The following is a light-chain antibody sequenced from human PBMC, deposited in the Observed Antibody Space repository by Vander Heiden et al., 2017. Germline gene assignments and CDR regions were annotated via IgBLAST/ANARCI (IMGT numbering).Light chain of an antibody. Sequence: EIVLTQCPGTLSLSPGERATLSCRASQSVSNSYLAWYQQKPGQAPRLLISGASSRATGIPDRFTGSGSGTDFTLTISRLEPDDFAVYYCQQYGASAYTFGQGTKLEIK. V-gene: IGKV3-20*01. J-gene: IGKJ2*01. CDR3: QQYGASAYT. CDR2: GAS. CDR1: QSVSNSY.